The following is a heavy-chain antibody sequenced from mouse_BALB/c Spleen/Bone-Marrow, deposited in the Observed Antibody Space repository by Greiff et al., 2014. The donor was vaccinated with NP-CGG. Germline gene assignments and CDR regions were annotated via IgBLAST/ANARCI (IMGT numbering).Heavy chain of an antibody. CDR2: ISSGGSNT. J-gene: IGHJ4*01. V-gene: IGHV5-12-1*01. CDR3: ARQRGYAYAMDY. D-gene: IGHD2-2*01. CDR1: GFAFSGYD. Sequence: EVQLQQSGGGLVKPGGSLRLSCAASGFAFSGYDMSWVRQTPEKRLEWVAYISSGGSNTYYPDTVKGRFTISRDSAKNTLYLQMNSLKSEDTAMYYCARQRGYAYAMDYWGQGTSVTVSS.